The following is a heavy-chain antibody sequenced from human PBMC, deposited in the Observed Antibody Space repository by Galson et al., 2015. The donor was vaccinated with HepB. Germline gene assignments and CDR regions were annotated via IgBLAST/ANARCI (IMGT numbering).Heavy chain of an antibody. D-gene: IGHD5-24*01. CDR3: ARDDSGEGYNSDY. CDR2: IWYDGYNK. CDR1: GFTFSTYG. J-gene: IGHJ4*02. V-gene: IGHV3-33*01. Sequence: SLRLSCAASGFTFSTYGMHWVRQAPGKGLEWVALIWYDGYNKYYADSVKGRFTISRDNSKNTLYLQMNSLRAEDTAVYYCARDDSGEGYNSDYWGQGTLVIVSS.